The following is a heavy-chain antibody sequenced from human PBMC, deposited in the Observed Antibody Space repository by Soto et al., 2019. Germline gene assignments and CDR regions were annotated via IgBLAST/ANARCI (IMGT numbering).Heavy chain of an antibody. Sequence: GGSLRLSCAASGFTFDDYAMHWVRQAPGKGLEWVSGISWNSGSIGYADSVKGRFTISRDNAKNSLYLQMNSLRAEDTALYYCAKDKRAAAGPLGCWGQGTLVTVSS. J-gene: IGHJ4*02. CDR2: ISWNSGSI. D-gene: IGHD6-13*01. CDR3: AKDKRAAAGPLGC. V-gene: IGHV3-9*01. CDR1: GFTFDDYA.